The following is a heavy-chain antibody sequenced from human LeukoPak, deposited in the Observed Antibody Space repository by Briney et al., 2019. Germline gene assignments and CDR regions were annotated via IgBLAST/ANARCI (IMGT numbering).Heavy chain of an antibody. J-gene: IGHJ3*02. CDR1: GFTVSSNY. V-gene: IGHV3-66*02. Sequence: GGSLRLSCAASGFTVSSNYMHWVRQAPGKGLERVSVIYSGGTTYYADSVKGRFTFSRDNSKSTLYLQMNSLRVEDTAVYYCARVAFGGVIAGACDIWGQGTMVTVSS. CDR3: ARVAFGGVIAGACDI. D-gene: IGHD3-16*02. CDR2: IYSGGTT.